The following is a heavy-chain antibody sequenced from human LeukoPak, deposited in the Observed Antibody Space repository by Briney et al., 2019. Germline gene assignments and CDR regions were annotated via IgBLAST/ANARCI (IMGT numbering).Heavy chain of an antibody. V-gene: IGHV3-23*01. CDR2: ISGSGGST. D-gene: IGHD6-19*01. CDR1: GFTFSSYA. CDR3: AKENGYSSGWYPFYFDY. J-gene: IGHJ4*02. Sequence: GGSLRLSCAASGFTFSSYAMSWVRRAPGKGLEWVSAISGSGGSTYYADSVKGRFTISRDNSKNTLYLQMNSLRAEDTAVYYCAKENGYSSGWYPFYFDYWGQGTLVTVSS.